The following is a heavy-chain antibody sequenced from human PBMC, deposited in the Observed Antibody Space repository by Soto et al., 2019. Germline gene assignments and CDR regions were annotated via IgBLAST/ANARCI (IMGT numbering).Heavy chain of an antibody. J-gene: IGHJ3*02. CDR3: ARVHEFGGNSDAYDI. D-gene: IGHD2-21*01. CDR2: ILPIFGTA. V-gene: IGHV1-69*14. Sequence: QVLLVQSGAEMKKPGSSVRVSCKASGGSFSTSSINWVRQAPGQRPEWMANILPIFGTADYAQKYQGRLTITADTSTNTAYMELRSPFSEETAVYYCARVHEFGGNSDAYDIWGQGTVVTVSS. CDR1: GGSFSTSS.